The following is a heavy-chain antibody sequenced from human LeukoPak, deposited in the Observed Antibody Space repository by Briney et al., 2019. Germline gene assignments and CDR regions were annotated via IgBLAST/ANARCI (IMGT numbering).Heavy chain of an antibody. D-gene: IGHD6-19*01. Sequence: GGSLRLSCAASGFTFSSYWMSWVRQAPGKGQEWVANIKQDGSEKYYVDSVKGRFTISRDNAKNSLYLQMNSLRAEDTAVYYCAREAYSSGWYDWFDPWGQGTLVTVSS. CDR2: IKQDGSEK. V-gene: IGHV3-7*03. CDR3: AREAYSSGWYDWFDP. CDR1: GFTFSSYW. J-gene: IGHJ5*02.